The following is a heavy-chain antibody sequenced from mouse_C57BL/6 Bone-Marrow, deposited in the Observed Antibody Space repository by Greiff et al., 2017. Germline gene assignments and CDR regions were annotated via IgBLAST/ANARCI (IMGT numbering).Heavy chain of an antibody. V-gene: IGHV1-64*01. CDR2: IHPNSGST. CDR1: GYTFTSYW. D-gene: IGHD2-5*01. Sequence: VQLQQPGAELVKPGASVKLSCKASGYTFTSYWMHWVKQRPGQGLEWIGMIHPNSGSTNYNEKFKSKATLTVDKSSSTAYMQLSSLTSEDSAVYYCARKESNSVWYFDVWGTGTTVTVSS. J-gene: IGHJ1*03. CDR3: ARKESNSVWYFDV.